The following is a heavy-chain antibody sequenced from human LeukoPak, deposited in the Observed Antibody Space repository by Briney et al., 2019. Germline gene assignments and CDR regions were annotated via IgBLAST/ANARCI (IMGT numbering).Heavy chain of an antibody. V-gene: IGHV4-59*12. J-gene: IGHJ4*02. Sequence: PSETLSLTCTVSGGSISSYYWSWIRQPPGKGLEWIGYIYYSGSTNYNPSLKSRVTISVDTSKNQFSLKLSSVSAADTGVYYCARSLYGDYPDFDYWGQGTLVTVSS. CDR2: IYYSGST. D-gene: IGHD4-17*01. CDR3: ARSLYGDYPDFDY. CDR1: GGSISSYY.